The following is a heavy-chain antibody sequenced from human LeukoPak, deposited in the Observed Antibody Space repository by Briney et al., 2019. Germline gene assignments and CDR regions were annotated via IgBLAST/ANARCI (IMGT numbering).Heavy chain of an antibody. Sequence: GGSLRLSCAASGFTFSSFAMSWVRQAPGKGLEWVSAISGTGGSTYYADSVKGRFIISRDNSKSTLYLQMNSLRAEDTAVYYCAKDPTTNYYDSSGYGYFDYWGQGTLVTVPS. J-gene: IGHJ4*02. CDR3: AKDPTTNYYDSSGYGYFDY. V-gene: IGHV3-23*01. CDR2: ISGTGGST. D-gene: IGHD3-22*01. CDR1: GFTFSSFA.